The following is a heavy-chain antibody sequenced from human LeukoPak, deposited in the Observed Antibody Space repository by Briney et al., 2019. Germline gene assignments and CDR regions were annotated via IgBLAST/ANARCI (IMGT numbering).Heavy chain of an antibody. Sequence: PSETLSLTCTVSGGSFSSFSWSWIRQPPGKGLEWIGYIQASGDTNSHPVLKSRVTISLDTSKIQFFLTLRSVTAADTAVYYCARLVRSWNDHFDYWGQGTLVTVSS. CDR1: GGSFSSFS. D-gene: IGHD1-1*01. CDR3: ARLVRSWNDHFDY. V-gene: IGHV4-4*09. CDR2: IQASGDT. J-gene: IGHJ4*02.